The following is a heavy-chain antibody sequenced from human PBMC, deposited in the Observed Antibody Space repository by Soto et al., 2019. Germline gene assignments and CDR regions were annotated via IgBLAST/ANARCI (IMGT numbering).Heavy chain of an antibody. Sequence: SETLSLTCAVSGGSISSSNWWSWVRQPPGKGLEWIGYIYYSGSTNYNPSLKSRVTISVDTSKNQFSLKLSSVTAADTAVYYCARESRYCSGGSCYFLPGIDYWGQGTLVTVSS. CDR1: GGSISSSNW. D-gene: IGHD2-15*01. CDR3: ARESRYCSGGSCYFLPGIDY. V-gene: IGHV4-4*02. J-gene: IGHJ4*02. CDR2: IYYSGST.